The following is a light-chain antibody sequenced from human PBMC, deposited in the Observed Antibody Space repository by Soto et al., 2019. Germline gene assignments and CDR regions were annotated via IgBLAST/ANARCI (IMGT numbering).Light chain of an antibody. CDR1: MRDVGAYNL. V-gene: IGLV2-14*01. CDR3: SSSTSKSSLI. CDR2: EVR. J-gene: IGLJ2*01. Sequence: QSVLTQHASVSGSPGQSITISCAGTMRDVGAYNLVSWYQQHPGRAPQLIIYEVRNRPSGISFRFSGSKSGNTASLTISGLQAEDEADYYCSSSTSKSSLIFGGGTKVTVL.